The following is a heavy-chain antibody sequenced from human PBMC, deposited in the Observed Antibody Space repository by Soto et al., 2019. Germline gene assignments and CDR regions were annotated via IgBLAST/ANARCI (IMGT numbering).Heavy chain of an antibody. V-gene: IGHV1-18*01. CDR3: ARGSPYYYGSGSQSDY. CDR1: GYTFTSYG. J-gene: IGHJ4*02. CDR2: ISAYNGNT. Sequence: GASVKVSCKASGYTFTSYGISWVRQAPGQGLEWMGWISAYNGNTNYAQKLQGRVTVTTDTSTSTDYMELRSLRSDDTAVYYCARGSPYYYGSGSQSDYWGQGTLVTVSS. D-gene: IGHD3-10*01.